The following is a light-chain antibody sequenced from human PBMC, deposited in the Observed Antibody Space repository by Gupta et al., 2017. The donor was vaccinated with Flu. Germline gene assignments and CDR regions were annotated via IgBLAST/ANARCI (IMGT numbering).Light chain of an antibody. J-gene: IGLJ1*01. CDR1: SLRSYY. CDR3: NSRDSSGNHRYV. CDR2: GKN. Sequence: SSELTLDPAVSVALGQTVRITCQGDSLRSYYASWYQQKPGQAPVLVIYGKNNRPSGIPDRFSGSSSGNTASLTITGAQAEDEADYYCNSRDSSGNHRYVFGTGTKVTVL. V-gene: IGLV3-19*01.